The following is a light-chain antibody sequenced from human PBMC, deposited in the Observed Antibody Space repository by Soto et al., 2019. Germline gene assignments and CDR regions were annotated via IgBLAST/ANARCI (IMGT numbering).Light chain of an antibody. Sequence: QSALTQPASASGSPGQSITISRTGTSSDVGGYNSVSWYQQHPVTAPKLMIYAVSNRPSGVSNRFSGSKSGNTGTLTISGLQAVEEADYYCCSYTVSGTDVCGTGTKFTVL. CDR2: AVS. CDR3: CSYTVSGTDV. J-gene: IGLJ1*01. CDR1: SSDVGGYNS. V-gene: IGLV2-14*01.